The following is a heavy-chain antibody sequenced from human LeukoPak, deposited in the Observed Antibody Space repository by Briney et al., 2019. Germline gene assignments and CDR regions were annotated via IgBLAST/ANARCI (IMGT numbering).Heavy chain of an antibody. J-gene: IGHJ4*02. V-gene: IGHV4-39*01. D-gene: IGHD3-3*01. Sequence: SETLSLTCTVSGGSISSISYYWGWIRQPPGKGLEWIGSIYYSGSTYYNPSLKSRVTISVDTSKNQFSLKLSSVTAADTAVYYCARLETYYDFWSCPIVFDYWGQGTLVTVSS. CDR2: IYYSGST. CDR3: ARLETYYDFWSCPIVFDY. CDR1: GGSISSISYY.